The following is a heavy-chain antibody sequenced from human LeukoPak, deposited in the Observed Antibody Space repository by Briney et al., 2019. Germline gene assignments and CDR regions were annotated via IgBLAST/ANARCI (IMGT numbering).Heavy chain of an antibody. D-gene: IGHD3-3*01. J-gene: IGHJ4*02. Sequence: SETLSLTCTVSGGSISSYYWSWIRQPAGKGLEWIGRIYTSGSTNYNPSLKSRVTMSVDTSKNQFSLKLSSVTAADTAVYYCARGRYYDFWSGYPNSPFDYWGQGTLVTVSS. CDR1: GGSISSYY. V-gene: IGHV4-4*07. CDR3: ARGRYYDFWSGYPNSPFDY. CDR2: IYTSGST.